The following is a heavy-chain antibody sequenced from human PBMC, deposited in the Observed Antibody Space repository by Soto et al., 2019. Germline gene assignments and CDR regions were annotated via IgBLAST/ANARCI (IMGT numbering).Heavy chain of an antibody. CDR3: INVAELMSGYYHAMEV. D-gene: IGHD1-7*01. CDR2: MNPNSGGT. V-gene: IGHV1-8*01. Sequence: QVQLVQSGAEVRKPGASVRVSCKASGYSFTGHDVNWVRQASGQGLEWMGWMNPNSGGTGYAQKYQVRDTMHKETAIVTAAVHSTGVASQDTTVYYCINVAELMSGYYHAMEVWGQGTTVTV. CDR1: GYSFTGHD. J-gene: IGHJ6*02.